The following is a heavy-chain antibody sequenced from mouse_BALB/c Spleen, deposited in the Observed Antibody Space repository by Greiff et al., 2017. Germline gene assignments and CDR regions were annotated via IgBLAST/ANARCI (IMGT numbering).Heavy chain of an antibody. Sequence: EVMLVESGGGLVKPGGSLKLSCAASGFTFSSYTMSWVRQTPEKRLEWVATISSGGGNTYYPDSVKGRFTISRDNAKNNLYLQMSSLRSEDTALYYCATYDGYYWYFDVWGAGTTVTVSS. CDR3: ATYDGYYWYFDV. J-gene: IGHJ1*01. CDR1: GFTFSSYT. V-gene: IGHV5-9*03. CDR2: ISSGGGNT. D-gene: IGHD2-3*01.